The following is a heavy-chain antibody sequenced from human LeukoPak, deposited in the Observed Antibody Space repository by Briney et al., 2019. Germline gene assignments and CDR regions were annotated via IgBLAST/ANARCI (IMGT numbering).Heavy chain of an antibody. Sequence: ASVKVSCKASGYSFTIFGISWVRQAPGQGLEWMGWISAYNGNTNYAQKLQGRVTMTTDTSTSTAYMELRSLRSDDTAAYYCARDLAGGDYWGQGTLVTVSS. CDR2: ISAYNGNT. J-gene: IGHJ4*02. CDR3: ARDLAGGDY. CDR1: GYSFTIFG. V-gene: IGHV1-18*01. D-gene: IGHD1-14*01.